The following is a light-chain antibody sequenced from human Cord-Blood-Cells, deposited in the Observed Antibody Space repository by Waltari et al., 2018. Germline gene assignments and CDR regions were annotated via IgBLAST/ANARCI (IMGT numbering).Light chain of an antibody. CDR2: DVS. Sequence: QSALTQPRSVSGSPGQSVTISCTGTSSDVGGYHSVSWYQQHPGKAPKLMIYDVSKRPSGVPDRFSGSKSGNTASLTISGLQAEDEADYYCCSYAGSYTLVFGGGTKLTVL. J-gene: IGLJ2*01. V-gene: IGLV2-11*01. CDR3: CSYAGSYTLV. CDR1: SSDVGGYHS.